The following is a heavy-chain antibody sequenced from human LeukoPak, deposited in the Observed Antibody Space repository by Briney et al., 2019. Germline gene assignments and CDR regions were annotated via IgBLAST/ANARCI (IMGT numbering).Heavy chain of an antibody. J-gene: IGHJ1*01. CDR3: ARVEWDCSSTSCYKYFQH. CDR2: IIPIFGTA. CDR1: GGTFSSYA. Sequence: ASVKVSCKASGGTFSSYAISWVRQAPGQGLEWMGGIIPIFGTANYAQKFQGRVTITADESTSTAYMELSSLRSEDTAVYYCARVEWDCSSTSCYKYFQHWGQGTLVTVSS. V-gene: IGHV1-69*13. D-gene: IGHD2-2*02.